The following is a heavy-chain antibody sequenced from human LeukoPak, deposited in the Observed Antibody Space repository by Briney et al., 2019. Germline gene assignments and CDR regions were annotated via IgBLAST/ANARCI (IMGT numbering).Heavy chain of an antibody. Sequence: GGSLRLSCAASGFTFDIYGMNWIRQAPGKGLELVSHISSGSSPKYYADSVRGRFTISRDNAKKSLYLQMNSLRVEDTAVYYCAGGDDGAYWGQGTLVTVSS. CDR2: ISSGSSPK. V-gene: IGHV3-48*04. J-gene: IGHJ4*02. CDR3: AGGDDGAY. CDR1: GFTFDIYG. D-gene: IGHD3-16*01.